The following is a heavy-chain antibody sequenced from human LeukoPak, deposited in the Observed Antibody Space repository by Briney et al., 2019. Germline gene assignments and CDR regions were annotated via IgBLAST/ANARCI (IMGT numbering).Heavy chain of an antibody. D-gene: IGHD3-10*01. V-gene: IGHV1-18*01. CDR3: ARDPNQSLLWFGDLFGPNDAFDI. Sequence: GASVKVSCKASGYTFTSYGISWVRQAPGQGLEWMGWISAYNGNTNYAQKLQGRVTMTTDTSTSTAYMELRSLRSDDTAVYYCARDPNQSLLWFGDLFGPNDAFDIWGQGTMVTVSS. CDR2: ISAYNGNT. J-gene: IGHJ3*02. CDR1: GYTFTSYG.